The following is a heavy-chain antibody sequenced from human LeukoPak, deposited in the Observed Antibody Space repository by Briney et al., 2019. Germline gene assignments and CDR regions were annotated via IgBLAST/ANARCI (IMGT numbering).Heavy chain of an antibody. V-gene: IGHV4-59*01. Sequence: SETLSLTCTVSGGSISSYYWSWIRQPPGKGLEWIGYIYYSGSTNYNPSLKSRVTISVDTSRNQFSLKLSSVTAADTAVYYCARSGSSGYYLYFDYWGQGTLVTVSS. CDR3: ARSGSSGYYLYFDY. D-gene: IGHD3-22*01. CDR1: GGSISSYY. CDR2: IYYSGST. J-gene: IGHJ4*02.